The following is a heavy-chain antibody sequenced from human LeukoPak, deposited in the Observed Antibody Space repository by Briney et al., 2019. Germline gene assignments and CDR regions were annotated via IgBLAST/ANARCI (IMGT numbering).Heavy chain of an antibody. J-gene: IGHJ4*02. CDR2: ISSSSSYI. CDR3: ARVRIAAAKLLDY. CDR1: GFTFSSYS. V-gene: IGHV3-21*01. Sequence: GGSLRLSCAASGFTFSSYSMNWVRQAPGKGLEWVSSISSSSSYIYYADSVKGRFTISRDNAKNSLYLQMNSLRAEDTAVYYCARVRIAAAKLLDYWGQGTLVTVSS. D-gene: IGHD6-13*01.